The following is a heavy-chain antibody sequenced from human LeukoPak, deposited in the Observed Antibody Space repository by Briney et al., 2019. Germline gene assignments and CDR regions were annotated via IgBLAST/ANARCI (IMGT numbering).Heavy chain of an antibody. CDR1: GGSISSSSYY. Sequence: PSETLSLTCTVSGGSISSSSYYWGWIRQPPGKGLEWIGSIYYSGSTYYNPSLKSRVTISVDTSKNQFSLKLSSVTATDTAVYYCARLYSGSYTSYYFDYWGQGTLVTVSS. CDR2: IYYSGST. J-gene: IGHJ4*02. V-gene: IGHV4-39*01. D-gene: IGHD1-26*01. CDR3: ARLYSGSYTSYYFDY.